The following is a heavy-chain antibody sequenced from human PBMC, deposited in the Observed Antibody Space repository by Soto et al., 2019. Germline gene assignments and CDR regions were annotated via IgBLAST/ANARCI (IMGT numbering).Heavy chain of an antibody. V-gene: IGHV3-66*01. CDR3: ARSWFDGDYAYYYYYMDV. CDR2: IYSGGST. J-gene: IGHJ6*03. CDR1: GFTASSNY. Sequence: EVQLVESGGGLVQPGGSLRLSCAASGFTASSNYMSWVRQAPGKGLEWVSVIYSGGSTYYADSVKGRFTISRDNSKNTLYLQMNSLRAEDTAVYYCARSWFDGDYAYYYYYMDVWGKGTTVTVSS. D-gene: IGHD4-17*01.